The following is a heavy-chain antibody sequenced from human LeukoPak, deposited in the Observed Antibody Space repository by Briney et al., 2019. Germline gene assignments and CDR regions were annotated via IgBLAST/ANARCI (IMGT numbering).Heavy chain of an antibody. CDR2: IYYSGST. CDR1: GGSISSYY. CDR3: ARSRGLRFLEWLPNWFDH. Sequence: SETLSLTCTVSGGSISSYYWSWIRQPPGKGLEWIGYIYYSGSTNYNPSLKSRVTISVDTSKNQFSLKLSSVTAADTAVYYCARSRGLRFLEWLPNWFDHWGQGTLVTVSS. V-gene: IGHV4-59*01. J-gene: IGHJ5*02. D-gene: IGHD3-3*01.